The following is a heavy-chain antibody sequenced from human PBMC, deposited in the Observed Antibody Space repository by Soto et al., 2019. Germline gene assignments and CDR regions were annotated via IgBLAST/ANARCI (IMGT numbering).Heavy chain of an antibody. CDR2: IDNSGTT. V-gene: IGHV4-31*03. CDR3: AGAVSDFDVRRYRTSYFDQ. D-gene: IGHD3-10*02. Sequence: QVQLDESGPGLVQPSQTLSLSCTVSGASVSTGVYYWTWIRQHPGRGLEWIGYIDNSGTTCYNPSLTSRVDISVDTSKNQSYLNLQPLTAADTAFYYCAGAVSDFDVRRYRTSYFDQWGQGLLVTVSS. CDR1: GASVSTGVYY. J-gene: IGHJ4*02.